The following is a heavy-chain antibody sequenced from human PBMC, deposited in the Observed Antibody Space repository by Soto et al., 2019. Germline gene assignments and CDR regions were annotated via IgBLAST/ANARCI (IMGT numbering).Heavy chain of an antibody. V-gene: IGHV6-1*01. CDR3: ARLIVVPYFFDS. CDR1: RDSVSSNSAT. Sequence: SQTLSLTCAISRDSVSSNSATWHWIRQSPSRGLEWLGRTYYRSKWYNDYALSVKSRITINPDTSKNQFSLHLNSVTPEDTAVYYCARLIVVPYFFDSWGQGTLVTVSS. J-gene: IGHJ4*02. CDR2: TYYRSKWYN. D-gene: IGHD3-22*01.